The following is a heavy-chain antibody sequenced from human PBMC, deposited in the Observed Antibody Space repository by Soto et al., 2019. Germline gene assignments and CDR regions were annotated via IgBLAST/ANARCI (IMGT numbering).Heavy chain of an antibody. CDR2: IYWNDDK. D-gene: IGHD6-6*01. Sequence: QITVKGSGPTLVKPTQTLTLTCSLSGISLSTSVGGLGWIRQTPVKALEWLALIYWNDDKHYTPSLKSSLTIPKATSRNQALLTMTHMDPVHTATYYGARGLATLPFFAFDVWGQGTVVTVSS. V-gene: IGHV2-5*01. J-gene: IGHJ3*01. CDR1: GISLSTSVGG. CDR3: ARGLATLPFFAFDV.